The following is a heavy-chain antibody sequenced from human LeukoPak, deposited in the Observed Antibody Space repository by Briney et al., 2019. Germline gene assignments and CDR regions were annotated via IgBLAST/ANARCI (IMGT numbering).Heavy chain of an antibody. CDR3: ARLGGAARPPYYYYYMGV. D-gene: IGHD6-6*01. V-gene: IGHV5-51*01. CDR2: IYPGDSDT. J-gene: IGHJ6*03. Sequence: GESLKISCKGSGYSFTSYWIGWVRQMPGKGLEWMGIIYPGDSDTRYSPSFQGQVTISADKSISTAYLQWSSLKASDTAMYYCARLGGAARPPYYYYYMGVWGKGTTVTVSS. CDR1: GYSFTSYW.